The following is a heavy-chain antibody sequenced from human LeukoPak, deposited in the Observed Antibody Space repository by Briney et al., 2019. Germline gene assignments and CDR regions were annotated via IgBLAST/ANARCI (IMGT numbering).Heavy chain of an antibody. Sequence: SETLSLTCVVYGESFSGYYWTWIRQPPGKGLEWIGEIIDTGSTKYNSSLKSRVTISVDTSKNQFSLKLSSVTAADTAVYYCARLNIRYCSGGACSNDGSDYWGQGTLVTVSS. J-gene: IGHJ4*02. V-gene: IGHV4-34*12. D-gene: IGHD2-15*01. CDR3: ARLNIRYCSGGACSNDGSDY. CDR2: IIDTGST. CDR1: GESFSGYY.